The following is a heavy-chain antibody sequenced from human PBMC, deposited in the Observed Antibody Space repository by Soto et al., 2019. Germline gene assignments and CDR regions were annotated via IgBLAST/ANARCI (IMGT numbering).Heavy chain of an antibody. J-gene: IGHJ6*03. D-gene: IGHD2-15*01. V-gene: IGHV1-58*02. CDR2: IVVGSGNT. CDR3: AASLGDYDYYYMDV. Sequence: ASVKVSCKASGFTFTSSAMQWVLQARGQRLEWIGWIVVGSGNTNYAQKFQERVTITRDMSTSTAYMELSSLRSEDTAVYYCAASLGDYDYYYMDVWGKGTTITVSS. CDR1: GFTFTSSA.